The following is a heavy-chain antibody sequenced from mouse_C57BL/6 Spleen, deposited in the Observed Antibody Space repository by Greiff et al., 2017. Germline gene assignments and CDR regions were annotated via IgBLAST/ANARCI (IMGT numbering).Heavy chain of an antibody. CDR1: GFSFNTYA. V-gene: IGHV10-1*01. CDR3: VRTGTFYAMDY. J-gene: IGHJ4*01. Sequence: EVMLVESGGGLVQPKGSLKLSCAASGFSFNTYAMNWVRQAPGKGLEWVARIRSKSNNYATYYADSVKDRFTISRDDSESMLYLQMNNLKTEDTDMYYCVRTGTFYAMDYWGQGTSVTVSS. D-gene: IGHD4-1*01. CDR2: IRSKSNNYAT.